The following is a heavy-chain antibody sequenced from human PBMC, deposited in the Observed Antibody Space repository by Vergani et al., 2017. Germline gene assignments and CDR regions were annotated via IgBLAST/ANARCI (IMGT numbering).Heavy chain of an antibody. V-gene: IGHV4-38-2*02. CDR1: NYSISRGYF. D-gene: IGHD3-10*01. CDR2: FHHTGMT. J-gene: IGHJ4*02. Sequence: QVQLQESGPGLVKPSETLSLTCTVSNYSISRGYFWGWIRRPPGKGLEWIASFHHTGMTYNTPSLKRRVTISVDTSKNLISLKLHPVTAADTALYYGARHGGSGNFYHLFDFLGQGTLVTVSS. CDR3: ARHGGSGNFYHLFDF.